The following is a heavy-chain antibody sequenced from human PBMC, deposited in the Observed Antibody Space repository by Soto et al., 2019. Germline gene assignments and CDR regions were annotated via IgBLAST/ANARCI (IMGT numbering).Heavy chain of an antibody. D-gene: IGHD4-4*01. Sequence: SETLSLTCTVSGGSISSGGYYWSWIRQHPGKGLEWIGYIYYSGSTYYNPSLKSRVTISVDTSKNQFSLKLSSVTAADTAVYYCARDRAYTPFYDYWGQGTLVTVSS. J-gene: IGHJ4*02. V-gene: IGHV4-31*03. CDR2: IYYSGST. CDR3: ARDRAYTPFYDY. CDR1: GGSISSGGYY.